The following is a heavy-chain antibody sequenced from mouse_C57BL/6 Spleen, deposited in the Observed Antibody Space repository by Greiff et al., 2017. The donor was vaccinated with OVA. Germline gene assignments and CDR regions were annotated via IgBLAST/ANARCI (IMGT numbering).Heavy chain of an antibody. D-gene: IGHD1-1*01. J-gene: IGHJ4*01. CDR3: AICYYGSGDAMDY. V-gene: IGHV1-55*01. CDR2: IYPGSGST. Sequence: QVHVKQPGAELVKPGASVKMSCKASGYTFTSYWITWVKQRPGQGLEWIGDIYPGSGSTNYNEKFKSKATLTVDTSSSTAYMQLSSLTSEDSAVYYCAICYYGSGDAMDYWGQGTSVTVSS. CDR1: GYTFTSYW.